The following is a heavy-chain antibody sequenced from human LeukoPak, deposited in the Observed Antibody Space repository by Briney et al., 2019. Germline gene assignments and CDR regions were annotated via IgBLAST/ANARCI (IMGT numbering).Heavy chain of an antibody. V-gene: IGHV1-18*01. CDR1: GYTFTSCD. D-gene: IGHD2-2*01. J-gene: IGHJ3*01. CDR3: ARDRGLSNAFDV. CDR2: TSTYDGKL. Sequence: ASVKVSCKASGYTFTSCDINWVRQAPGQGLEWMGWTSTYDGKLKFAQKFQGRVTMTTHTPTSTAYMEMRGLTSDDTAVYYCARDRGLSNAFDVWGPGTLVTVSS.